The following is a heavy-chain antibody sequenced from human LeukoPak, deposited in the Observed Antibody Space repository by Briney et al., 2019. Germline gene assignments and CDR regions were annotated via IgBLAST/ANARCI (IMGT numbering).Heavy chain of an antibody. V-gene: IGHV3-43D*04. CDR1: GFIFDEYA. CDR3: VKTSERWLQTYYFDY. D-gene: IGHD5-24*01. J-gene: IGHJ4*02. CDR2: ISWDGGSR. Sequence: GGSLRLSCAASGFIFDEYAMHRVRQPPGKGLEWVSLISWDGGSRYYPDSVKGRFTISRDNSKNSLYLQMNSLRADDTAFYYCVKTSERWLQTYYFDYWGRGTLVSVSS.